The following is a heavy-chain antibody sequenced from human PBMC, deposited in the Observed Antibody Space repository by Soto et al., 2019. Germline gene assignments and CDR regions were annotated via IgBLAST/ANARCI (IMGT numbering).Heavy chain of an antibody. V-gene: IGHV3-7*03. D-gene: IGHD2-15*01. J-gene: IGHJ4*02. CDR1: GFTFSSYW. CDR2: IKQDGSEK. Sequence: GGSLRLSCAASGFTFSSYWMSWVRQAPGKGLEWVANIKQDGSEKYYVDSVKGRFTISRDNAKNSLYLQMNSLRAEDTAVYYCERMPGADRPMCMVVWGQGTLVTVSS. CDR3: ERMPGADRPMCMVV.